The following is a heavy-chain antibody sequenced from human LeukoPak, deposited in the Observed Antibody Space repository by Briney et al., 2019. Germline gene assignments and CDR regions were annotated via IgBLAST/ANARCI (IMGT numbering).Heavy chain of an antibody. CDR3: GLSQTWDHLFEA. CDR2: ISINTNT. D-gene: IGHD1-14*01. Sequence: AGSLRLSCAASGIAVSGNYMTWVRQIPGKGLEWVSLISINTNTFYADSVRGRFTISRDRSKNTLLLQMNSLRDEDSAVYYCGLSQTWDHLFEASGQGTLVTVSS. CDR1: GIAVSGNY. J-gene: IGHJ5*02. V-gene: IGHV3-53*01.